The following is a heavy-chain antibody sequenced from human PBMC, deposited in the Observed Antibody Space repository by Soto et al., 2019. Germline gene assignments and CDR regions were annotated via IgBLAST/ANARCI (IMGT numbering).Heavy chain of an antibody. CDR1: GFTFSSYA. D-gene: IGHD3-10*01. J-gene: IGHJ3*02. Sequence: EVQLLESGGGLVQPGGSLRLSCAASGFTFSSYAMSWVRQAPGKGLEWVSAISGSGGSTYYADSVKGRFTISRDNPKNTLYLQMNSLRAEDTAVYYCAKDDGAGITFDIWGQGTMVTVSS. CDR3: AKDDGAGITFDI. V-gene: IGHV3-23*01. CDR2: ISGSGGST.